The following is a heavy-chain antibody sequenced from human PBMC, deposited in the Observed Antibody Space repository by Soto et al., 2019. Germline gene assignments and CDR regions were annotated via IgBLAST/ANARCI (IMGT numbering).Heavy chain of an antibody. CDR3: ARLQPAAGDNDLTFDY. CDR2: IDPSDSYT. J-gene: IGHJ4*02. Sequence: PGESLKISCKGSGCSFTSYWISWVRQMPGKGLEWMGRIDPSDSYTNYSPSFQGHVTISGDKSISTAYLQWSSLKASDTAMYYCARLQPAAGDNDLTFDYWGQGTLVTVAS. CDR1: GCSFTSYW. D-gene: IGHD6-13*01. V-gene: IGHV5-10-1*01.